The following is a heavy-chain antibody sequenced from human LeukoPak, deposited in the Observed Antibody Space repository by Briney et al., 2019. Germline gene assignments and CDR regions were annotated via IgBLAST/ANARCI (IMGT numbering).Heavy chain of an antibody. V-gene: IGHV3-21*01. CDR2: ISSSSSYI. CDR1: GFIFRSYS. D-gene: IGHD6-13*01. Sequence: GGSLRLSCAASGFIFRSYSMNWVRQDPGKGLEWVSSISSSSSYIYYADSVKGRFTISRDNAKNSLYLQMNSLRAEDTAVYYCARLEAAVFDYWGQGTLVTVSS. J-gene: IGHJ4*02. CDR3: ARLEAAVFDY.